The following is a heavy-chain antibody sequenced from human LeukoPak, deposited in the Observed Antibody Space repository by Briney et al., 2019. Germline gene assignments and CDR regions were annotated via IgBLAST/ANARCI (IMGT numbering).Heavy chain of an antibody. CDR1: GFTFSSYE. CDR2: ISSSGSTI. CDR3: ASDVWFGELFDY. D-gene: IGHD3-10*01. J-gene: IGHJ4*02. V-gene: IGHV3-48*03. Sequence: QPEGSLRLSCAASGFTFSSYEMNWVRQAPGKGLEWVSYISSSGSTIYYADSVKGRFTISRDNAKNSLYLQMNSLRAEDTAVYYCASDVWFGELFDYWGQGTLVTVSS.